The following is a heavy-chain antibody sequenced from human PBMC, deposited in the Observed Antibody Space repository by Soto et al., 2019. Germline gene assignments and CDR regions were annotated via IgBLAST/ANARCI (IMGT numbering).Heavy chain of an antibody. Sequence: AASVKVSCKASGYTFTSYAMHWVRQAPGQRLEWMGWINAGNGNTKYSQKFQGRVTITRDTSASTAYMELSSLRSEDTAVYYCARGVVRIVVVITEYIWSDPWGQGTLVTVS. CDR3: ARGVVRIVVVITEYIWSDP. D-gene: IGHD3-22*01. V-gene: IGHV1-3*01. J-gene: IGHJ5*02. CDR1: GYTFTSYA. CDR2: INAGNGNT.